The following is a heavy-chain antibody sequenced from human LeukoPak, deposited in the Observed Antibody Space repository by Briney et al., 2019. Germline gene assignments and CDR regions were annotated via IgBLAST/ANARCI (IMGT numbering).Heavy chain of an antibody. CDR1: GFTLDDHA. CDR2: ISGDGGST. D-gene: IGHD2-15*01. CDR3: AKECSSGSCWGDS. J-gene: IGHJ4*02. V-gene: IGHV3-43*02. Sequence: GGSLRLSCAASGFTLDDHAIHWVRQAPGKGLEWVSLISGDGGSTKYADSVKGRFTISRDNSKNSLYLQMNSLRAEDTALYYCAKECSSGSCWGDSWGQGTLVTVSS.